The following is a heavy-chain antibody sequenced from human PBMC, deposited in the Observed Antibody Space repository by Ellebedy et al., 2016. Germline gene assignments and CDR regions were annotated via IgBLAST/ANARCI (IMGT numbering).Heavy chain of an antibody. CDR1: GFTFSSYS. V-gene: IGHV3-21*01. CDR2: ISSSSSYI. Sequence: GGSLRLSCAASGFTFSSYSMNWVRQAPGKGLEWVSSISSSSSYIYYADSVKGRFTISRDNAKNSLYLQMNSLRAEDTAVYYCARDTKPEYSSSSVYYYYYYGMDVWGQGTTVTVSS. J-gene: IGHJ6*02. CDR3: ARDTKPEYSSSSVYYYYYYGMDV. D-gene: IGHD6-6*01.